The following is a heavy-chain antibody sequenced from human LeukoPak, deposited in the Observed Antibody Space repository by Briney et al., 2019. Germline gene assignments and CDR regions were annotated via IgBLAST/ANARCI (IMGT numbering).Heavy chain of an antibody. Sequence: PSETLSLTCAVYGGSFSGYYWSWIRQPPGKGLEWIGEINHSGSTKYSPSLKSRVTISVDTSKNQFSLKLSSVTAADTAVYYCARAPPGRSYFDYWGQGTLVTVSS. V-gene: IGHV4-34*01. CDR2: INHSGST. CDR3: ARAPPGRSYFDY. CDR1: GGSFSGYY. J-gene: IGHJ4*02. D-gene: IGHD3-10*01.